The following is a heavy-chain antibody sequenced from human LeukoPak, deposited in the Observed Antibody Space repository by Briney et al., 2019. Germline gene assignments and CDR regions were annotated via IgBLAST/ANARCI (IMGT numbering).Heavy chain of an antibody. D-gene: IGHD6-13*01. CDR3: ASPAVYSSSWYYLDY. Sequence: AGGSLRLSCAASGFTFSSFGMHWVRQAPGKGLEWVAVISYDGSSKYYADSVKGRFTISRDNSKNTLYLQMNSLRAEDTAVYYCASPAVYSSSWYYLDYWGQGTLVAVSS. CDR1: GFTFSSFG. J-gene: IGHJ4*02. V-gene: IGHV3-30*03. CDR2: ISYDGSSK.